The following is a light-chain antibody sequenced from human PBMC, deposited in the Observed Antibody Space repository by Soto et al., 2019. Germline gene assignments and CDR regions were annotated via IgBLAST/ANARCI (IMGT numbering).Light chain of an antibody. V-gene: IGKV1-9*01. Sequence: DIPLTQSPSFLSASAGDRVTITCRASQGISSYLAWYQQKPGKAPNLLIYTASTLQSGVPSRFSGSGSGTEFILTISSLQPEDLATYYCQQVNSYPFTFGPGTKVDLK. CDR1: QGISSY. J-gene: IGKJ3*01. CDR3: QQVNSYPFT. CDR2: TAS.